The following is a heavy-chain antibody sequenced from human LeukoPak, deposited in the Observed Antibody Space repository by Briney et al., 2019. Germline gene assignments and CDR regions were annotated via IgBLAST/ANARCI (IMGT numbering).Heavy chain of an antibody. V-gene: IGHV3-23*01. Sequence: GGSLRLSCAASGFTFNNYAMNWVRQAPGKGLEWVSVITSSGSTYYADSVKGRFTISRDNSKNTLYLQMNSLRAEDTAIYYCARDLYGDYDFDCWGRGTLVTVSS. CDR1: GFTFNNYA. CDR2: ITSSGST. CDR3: ARDLYGDYDFDC. J-gene: IGHJ4*02. D-gene: IGHD4-17*01.